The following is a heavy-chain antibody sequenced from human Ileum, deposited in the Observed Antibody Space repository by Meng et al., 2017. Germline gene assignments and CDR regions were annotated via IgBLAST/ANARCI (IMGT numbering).Heavy chain of an antibody. CDR1: GGSFSGYY. CDR2: IHRGGNT. CDR3: ARAWSSSWSFLDF. D-gene: IGHD6-13*01. V-gene: IGHV4-34*01. J-gene: IGHJ4*02. Sequence: QWQLLQWGAGLLKPSETLSLTCAVSGGSFSGYYWTWIRQSPGKGLEWIGEIHRGGNTNYNPSLKSRITMSVDTSKNQFFLNLTSVTPADTAVYYCARAWSSSWSFLDFWGQGGLVTVSS.